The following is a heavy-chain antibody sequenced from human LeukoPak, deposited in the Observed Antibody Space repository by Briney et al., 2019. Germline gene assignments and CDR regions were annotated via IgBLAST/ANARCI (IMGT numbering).Heavy chain of an antibody. CDR2: MHYSGTT. V-gene: IGHV4-59*08. CDR3: ASQFYYDSRGYPAFDY. J-gene: IGHJ4*02. D-gene: IGHD3-22*01. CDR1: GGSITGYY. Sequence: PSETLSLTCSVSGGSITGYYWSWIRQPPGKGMEWIGYMHYSGTTIYKPSLKSRVTMSVDTSKKQFSLKLSSVTASDTAVYYCASQFYYDSRGYPAFDYWGQGTLVTVSS.